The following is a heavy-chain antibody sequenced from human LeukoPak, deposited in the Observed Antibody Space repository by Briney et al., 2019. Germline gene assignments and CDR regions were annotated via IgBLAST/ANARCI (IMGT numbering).Heavy chain of an antibody. D-gene: IGHD2-2*01. V-gene: IGHV3-23*01. CDR2: VTGSSNT. CDR3: AKDRSSSTSCSNY. CDR1: GFTFSSYD. Sequence: GGSLRLSCAASGFTFSSYDMTWVRRAPGKGLEWVSAVTGSSNTYYADSVKGRFTISRDNSKNMLYLEMNNLRVEDTAIYYCAKDRSSSTSCSNYWGRGTLVTVSS. J-gene: IGHJ4*02.